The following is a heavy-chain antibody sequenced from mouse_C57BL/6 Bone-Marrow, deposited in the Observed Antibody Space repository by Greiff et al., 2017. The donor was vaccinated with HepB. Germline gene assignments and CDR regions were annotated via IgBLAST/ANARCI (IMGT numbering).Heavy chain of an antibody. V-gene: IGHV2-9-1*01. Sequence: VKLMESGPGLVAPSQSLSITCTVSGFSLTSYAISWVRQPPGKGLEWLGVIWTGGGTNYNSALKSRLSISKDNSKSQVFLKMNSLQTDDTARYYCARNHYYGSSHWYFDVWGTGTTVTVSS. D-gene: IGHD1-1*01. CDR2: IWTGGGT. J-gene: IGHJ1*03. CDR3: ARNHYYGSSHWYFDV. CDR1: GFSLTSYA.